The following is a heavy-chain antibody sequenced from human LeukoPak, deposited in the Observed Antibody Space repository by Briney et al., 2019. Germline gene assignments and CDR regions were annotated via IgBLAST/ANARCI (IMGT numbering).Heavy chain of an antibody. CDR1: GGSISSYY. CDR2: IYYSGST. V-gene: IGHV4-59*08. D-gene: IGHD1-26*01. J-gene: IGHJ3*02. Sequence: SETQSLTCTVSGGSISSYYWSWIRQPPGKGLEWIRYIYYSGSTNYNPSLKSRVTISVDTSKNQFSLKLSSVTAADTAVYYCARHSGSYLHDAFDIWGQGTMVTVSS. CDR3: ARHSGSYLHDAFDI.